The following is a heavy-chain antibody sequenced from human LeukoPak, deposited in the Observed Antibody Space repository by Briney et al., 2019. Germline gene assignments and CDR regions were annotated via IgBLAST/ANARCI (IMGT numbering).Heavy chain of an antibody. CDR2: IKSKTDGGTL. V-gene: IGHV3-15*01. Sequence: GGSLRLSCEVSGFXFSEAWVTWVRQAPGKGPEWVGLIKSKTDGGTLEYAAPVKDRFTISRDDSENTLFLQVNSLKTEDTAVYYCIVDWDQRLHGGQGTPITVSS. CDR3: IVDWDQRLH. CDR1: GFXFSEAW. D-gene: IGHD1-1*01. J-gene: IGHJ4*02.